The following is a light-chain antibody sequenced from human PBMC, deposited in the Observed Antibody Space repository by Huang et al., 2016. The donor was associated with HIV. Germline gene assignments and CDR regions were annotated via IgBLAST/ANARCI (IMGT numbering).Light chain of an antibody. CDR3: QQYFSYPQT. V-gene: IGKV1-8*01. J-gene: IGKJ1*01. CDR1: QNINDY. Sequence: AIRMTQSPSSLYAFTGDRVTITCRATQNINDYLAWYRQKPGRAPELLVCGASRLRSGIASRFSGSGAGTDFTLTINCLQSEDFVTYYCQQYFSYPQTFGQGTKVEVK. CDR2: GAS.